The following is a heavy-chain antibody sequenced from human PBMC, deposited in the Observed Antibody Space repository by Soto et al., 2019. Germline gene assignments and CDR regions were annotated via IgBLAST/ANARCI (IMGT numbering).Heavy chain of an antibody. CDR3: AKLGDYGGNSIDY. V-gene: IGHV3-30*18. CDR2: ISYDGSNK. J-gene: IGHJ4*02. Sequence: QVQLVESGGGVVQPGRSLRLSCAASGFTFSSYGMHWVRQDPGKGLEWVAVISYDGSNKYYADSVKGRFTISRDNSKNTLYLQMNSLRAEDTAVYYCAKLGDYGGNSIDYWGQGTLVTVSS. D-gene: IGHD4-17*01. CDR1: GFTFSSYG.